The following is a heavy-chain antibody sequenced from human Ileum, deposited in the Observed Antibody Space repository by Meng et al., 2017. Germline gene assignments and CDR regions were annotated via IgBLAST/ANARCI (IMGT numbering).Heavy chain of an antibody. J-gene: IGHJ4*02. Sequence: QGQLQAWSPCWVPPSWPLSLPPTVSVGSSSICFDWSCVRPSSGTGPMLIGQIYLAGSPNDNPSRVSRVSISVDKSTIQFSLILTSVTAASTAILYCVKHGCKYFDSWGQGTLVTVSS. V-gene: IGHV4-4*02. D-gene: IGHD3-10*01. CDR3: VKHGCKYFDS. CDR1: VGSSSICFD. CDR2: IYLAGSP.